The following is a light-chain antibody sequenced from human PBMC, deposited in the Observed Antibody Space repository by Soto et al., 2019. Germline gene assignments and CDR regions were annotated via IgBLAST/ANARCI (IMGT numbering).Light chain of an antibody. CDR2: GAS. J-gene: IGKJ1*01. CDR1: QSVSSSY. CDR3: QQYGSSVT. Sequence: EIVLTQSPGTLSLSPGERATLSCRASQSVSSSYLAWYQQKPGQAPRLLIYGASSRATGIPDRFSGSGSVTDFTLTISRLEPEDFALYYCQQYGSSVTFGQGTKVEI. V-gene: IGKV3-20*01.